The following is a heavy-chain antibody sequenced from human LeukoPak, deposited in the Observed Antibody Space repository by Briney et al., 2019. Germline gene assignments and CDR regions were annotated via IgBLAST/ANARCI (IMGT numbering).Heavy chain of an antibody. CDR3: AREDYYDSSGYYWVDP. D-gene: IGHD3-22*01. Sequence: ASVKVSCKASGYTFTSYGISWVRQAPGQGLEWMGWISAYNGNTNYAQKLQGRVTMTTDTSTSTAYMELRSLRSDDTAVYYCAREDYYDSSGYYWVDPWGQGTLVTVSS. CDR1: GYTFTSYG. CDR2: ISAYNGNT. V-gene: IGHV1-18*01. J-gene: IGHJ5*02.